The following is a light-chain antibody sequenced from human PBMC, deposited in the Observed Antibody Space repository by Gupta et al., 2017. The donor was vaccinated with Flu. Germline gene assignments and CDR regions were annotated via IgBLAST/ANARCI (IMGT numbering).Light chain of an antibody. Sequence: ELVLTQSPGTLALSTGERATLSCSASQSISSSYLAWYQQKPGQAPRLLLYGASTRATGIPDRFSGGGSETDFTLTISRLEPEDFAVYYCQQYASSLSYSFGQGTKLEIK. V-gene: IGKV3-20*01. CDR2: GAS. CDR1: QSISSSY. CDR3: QQYASSLSYS. J-gene: IGKJ2*03.